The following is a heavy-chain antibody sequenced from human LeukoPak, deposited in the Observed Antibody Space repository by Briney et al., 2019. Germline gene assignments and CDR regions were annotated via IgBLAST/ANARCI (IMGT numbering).Heavy chain of an antibody. CDR1: GYSISSGYY. V-gene: IGHV4-38-2*02. Sequence: SETLFLTCAVSGYSISSGYYWGWIRQPPGKGLEWIGSIYHGGSTYYNPSLKSRVTISLDMSKNQFSLKLTSVTAADTAVYYCTRDYYCGGDCFDPDFDYWGQGTLVAVSS. D-gene: IGHD2-21*02. J-gene: IGHJ4*02. CDR3: TRDYYCGGDCFDPDFDY. CDR2: IYHGGST.